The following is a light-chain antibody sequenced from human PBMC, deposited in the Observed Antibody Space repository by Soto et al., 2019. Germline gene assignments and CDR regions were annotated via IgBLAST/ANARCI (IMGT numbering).Light chain of an antibody. CDR3: QQWT. CDR2: DAS. V-gene: IGKV1-5*01. Sequence: DIQMTQSPSTLSASVGDTVTITCRASQSISSWLAWYQPKPGKAPKLLIYDASSLESGVPSRFSGSGSGTEFTLTIASLQPDDFATYYCQQWTFGRGTKVDIK. J-gene: IGKJ1*01. CDR1: QSISSW.